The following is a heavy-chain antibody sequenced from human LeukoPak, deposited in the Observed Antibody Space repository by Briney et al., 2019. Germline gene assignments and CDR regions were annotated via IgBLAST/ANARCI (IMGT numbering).Heavy chain of an antibody. CDR1: GASFSGYS. J-gene: IGHJ4*02. D-gene: IGHD2-15*01. CDR3: ARGTLGYCSGGSCYSPVGPKYYFDY. V-gene: IGHV4-34*01. Sequence: PSETLSLTCAVYGASFSGYSWSWIRQPPGKGLEWIGEVNHSGSTNYNPSLKSRVTISVDTSKNQFSLKLSSVTAADTAVYYCARGTLGYCSGGSCYSPVGPKYYFDYWGQGTLVTVSS. CDR2: VNHSGST.